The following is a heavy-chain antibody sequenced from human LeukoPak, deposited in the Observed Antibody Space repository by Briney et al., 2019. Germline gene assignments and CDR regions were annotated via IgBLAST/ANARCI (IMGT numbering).Heavy chain of an antibody. J-gene: IGHJ4*02. CDR3: ARWIQLWSAYYFDY. Sequence: PSETLSLTCTVSGGSISSYYWSWIRQPAGKGLEWIGRIYTSGSTDYNPSLKSRVTISVDTSKNQFSLKLSSVTAADTAVYYCARWIQLWSAYYFDYWGQGTLVTVSS. CDR2: IYTSGST. V-gene: IGHV4-4*07. D-gene: IGHD5-18*01. CDR1: GGSISSYY.